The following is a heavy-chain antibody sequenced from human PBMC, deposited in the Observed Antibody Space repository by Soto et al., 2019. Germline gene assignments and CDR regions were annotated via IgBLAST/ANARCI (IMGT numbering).Heavy chain of an antibody. D-gene: IGHD6-13*01. CDR1: GGSISSTNW. V-gene: IGHV4-4*02. CDR2: IFHSGST. J-gene: IGHJ1*01. CDR3: TRETPGIAL. Sequence: QVQLQESGPGLVKPSGTLSLTCAVSGGSISSTNWWSWVRQPPGKGLEWIGEIFHSGSTNYNPSLQSRLTMSVDQSKNQFSLKLSSVTAADTAVYYCTRETPGIALWGQGTLVTVSS.